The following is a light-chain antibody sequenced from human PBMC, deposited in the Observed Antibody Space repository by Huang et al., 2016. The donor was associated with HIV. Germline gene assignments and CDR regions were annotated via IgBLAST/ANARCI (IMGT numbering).Light chain of an antibody. J-gene: IGKJ2*01. CDR2: AAS. CDR3: QQSYSNTWYT. Sequence: DIQMTQSPSSLSASVGDRVTITCRASQSISSYLNWYQQKPGKAPKLLIYAASSLQSGVPSRFSGSGSGTDFTLTISSLQPGDLATYYCQQSYSNTWYTFGQGTKLEIK. CDR1: QSISSY. V-gene: IGKV1-39*01.